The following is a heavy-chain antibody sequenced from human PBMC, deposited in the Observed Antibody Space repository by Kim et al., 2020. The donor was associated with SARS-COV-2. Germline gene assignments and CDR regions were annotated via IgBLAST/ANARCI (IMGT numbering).Heavy chain of an antibody. J-gene: IGHJ5*02. CDR3: ARDSGYSSSWYGGNWFDP. D-gene: IGHD6-13*01. V-gene: IGHV3-11*06. Sequence: KGRLTISRDNAKSSLYLQMNSLRAEDTAVYYCARDSGYSSSWYGGNWFDPWGQGTLVTVSS.